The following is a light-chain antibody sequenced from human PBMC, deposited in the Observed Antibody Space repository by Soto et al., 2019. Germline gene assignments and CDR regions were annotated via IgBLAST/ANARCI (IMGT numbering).Light chain of an antibody. V-gene: IGKV3-20*01. Sequence: EIVLTQSPGTLSLSPGERATLSCRASQTVRNSYLAWYQQKPGQAPRLLIYGVSARATGIPDRFSGSGSGTDFTLTNSRLEPEDFAVYYCQQYEASLPYTCGQGTKLQIK. J-gene: IGKJ2*01. CDR1: QTVRNSY. CDR3: QQYEASLPYT. CDR2: GVS.